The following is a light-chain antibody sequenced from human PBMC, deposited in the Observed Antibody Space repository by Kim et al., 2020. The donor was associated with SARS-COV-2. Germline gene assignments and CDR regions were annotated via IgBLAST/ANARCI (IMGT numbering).Light chain of an antibody. J-gene: IGKJ1*01. Sequence: LSPGERATLSCRASQSVSRYLAWYQQKPGQAPRLLIYDASNRATGIPARFSGSGSGTDFTLTISSLEPEDFAVYYCQQRSNWPGTFGQGTKVDI. CDR2: DAS. V-gene: IGKV3-11*01. CDR3: QQRSNWPGT. CDR1: QSVSRY.